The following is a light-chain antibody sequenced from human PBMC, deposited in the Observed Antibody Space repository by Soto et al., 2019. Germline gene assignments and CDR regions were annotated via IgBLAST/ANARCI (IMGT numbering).Light chain of an antibody. Sequence: DIQMTQSPSTLSASFGDRVTMTCRASQSISSWLAWYQQKPGKAPKLLIYKASSLESGVPSRFSGSGSGTEFTLTISSLQPDDFATYYCQQYNSYPWTFGQGTKVDIK. CDR1: QSISSW. CDR2: KAS. V-gene: IGKV1-5*03. CDR3: QQYNSYPWT. J-gene: IGKJ1*01.